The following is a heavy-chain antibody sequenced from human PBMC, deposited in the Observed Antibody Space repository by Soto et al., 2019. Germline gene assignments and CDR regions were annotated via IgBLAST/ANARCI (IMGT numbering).Heavy chain of an antibody. V-gene: IGHV3-7*01. CDR3: ARDVLWFGGKTFYYMDV. CDR1: GFTFSSYW. J-gene: IGHJ6*03. Sequence: PGGSLRLSCAASGFTFSSYWMSWVRQAPGKGLEWVANIKQDGSEKYYVDSVKGRFTISRDNAKNSLYLQMNSLRAEVTAVYYCARDVLWFGGKTFYYMDVWGKGTTVTVSS. CDR2: IKQDGSEK. D-gene: IGHD3-10*01.